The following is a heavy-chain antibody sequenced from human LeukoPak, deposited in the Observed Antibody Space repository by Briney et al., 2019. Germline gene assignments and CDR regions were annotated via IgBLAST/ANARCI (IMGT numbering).Heavy chain of an antibody. CDR1: GDSLSSSYW. CDR3: ARKGSSTWYTYWFDP. D-gene: IGHD6-13*01. J-gene: IGHJ5*02. Sequence: NPSETLSLTCDVSGDSLSSSYWWTWVRQLPGKGLEWIGEIFQCGSTNYYSSLKSRVTISLDKSKNQFSLKVSSPTAADTAVYYCARKGSSTWYTYWFDPWGQGTLVTVSS. CDR2: IFQCGST. V-gene: IGHV4-4*02.